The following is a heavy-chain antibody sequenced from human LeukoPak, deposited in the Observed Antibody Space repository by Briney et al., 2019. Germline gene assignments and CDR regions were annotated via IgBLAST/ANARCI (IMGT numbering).Heavy chain of an antibody. D-gene: IGHD2-15*01. CDR3: ARGALVVVRDNWFDP. V-gene: IGHV4-34*01. CDR2: INHSGST. CDR1: GGSFSGHY. Sequence: PSETLSLTCGVYGGSFSGHYWSWIRQPPGKGLEWIGEINHSGSTNYNPSLKSRVTISVDTSKNQFSLKLSSVTAADTAVYYCARGALVVVRDNWFDPWGQGTLVTVSS. J-gene: IGHJ5*02.